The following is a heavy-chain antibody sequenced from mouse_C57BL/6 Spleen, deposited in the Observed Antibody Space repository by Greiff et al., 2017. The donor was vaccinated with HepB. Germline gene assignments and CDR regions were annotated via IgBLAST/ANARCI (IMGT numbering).Heavy chain of an antibody. CDR3: ARKKSRDAMDY. CDR1: GFTFSDYG. J-gene: IGHJ4*01. V-gene: IGHV5-17*01. D-gene: IGHD1-1*01. CDR2: ISSGSSTI. Sequence: EVKLVESGGGLVKPGGSLKLSCAASGFTFSDYGMHWVRQAPEKGLEWVAYISSGSSTIYYADTVKGRFTISRDNAKNTLFLQMTSLRSEDTAMYYCARKKSRDAMDYWGQGTSVTVAS.